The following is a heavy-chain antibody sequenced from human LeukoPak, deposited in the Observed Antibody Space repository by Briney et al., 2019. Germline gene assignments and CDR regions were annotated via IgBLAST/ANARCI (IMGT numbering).Heavy chain of an antibody. V-gene: IGHV3-7*01. J-gene: IGHJ4*02. Sequence: GGSLRLSCAASGFTFSSFWMSWVRQAPGKGLEWVAHIKQDGTEKYFVDSVKGRFTISRDNSKNTLYLQMNSLRAEDTAVYYCARDADYYGSGSYPFDYWGQGTLVTVSS. D-gene: IGHD3-10*01. CDR3: ARDADYYGSGSYPFDY. CDR1: GFTFSSFW. CDR2: IKQDGTEK.